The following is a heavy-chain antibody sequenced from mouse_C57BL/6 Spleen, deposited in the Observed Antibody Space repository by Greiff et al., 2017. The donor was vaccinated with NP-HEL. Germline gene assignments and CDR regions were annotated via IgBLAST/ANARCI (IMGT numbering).Heavy chain of an antibody. CDR1: GYTFTDYY. J-gene: IGHJ2*01. CDR2: INPYNGGT. CDR3: ASRGYYSNYGGVFDY. V-gene: IGHV1-19*01. Sequence: VQLKESGPVLVKPGASVKMSCKASGYTFTDYYMNWVKQSHGKSLEWIGVINPYNGGTSYNQKFKGKATLTVDKSSSTAYMELNSLTSEDSAVYYCASRGYYSNYGGVFDYWGQGTTLTVSS. D-gene: IGHD2-5*01.